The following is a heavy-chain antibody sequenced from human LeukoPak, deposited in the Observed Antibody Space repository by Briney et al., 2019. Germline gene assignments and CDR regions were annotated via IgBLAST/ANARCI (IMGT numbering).Heavy chain of an antibody. D-gene: IGHD3-3*01. CDR3: ARDNGYYDFRSGYGGNWFDP. CDR2: ISYDGSNK. J-gene: IGHJ5*02. Sequence: GGSLRLSCAASGFTFSSYGMHWVRQAPGKGLEWVAVISYDGSNKYYADSVKGRFTISRDNSKNTLYLQMNSLRAEDTAVYHRARDNGYYDFRSGYGGNWFDPWGQGTLVAVTS. CDR1: GFTFSSYG. V-gene: IGHV3-30*03.